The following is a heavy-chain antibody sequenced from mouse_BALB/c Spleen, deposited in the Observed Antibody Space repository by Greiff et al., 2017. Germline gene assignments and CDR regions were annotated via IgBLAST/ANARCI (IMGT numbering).Heavy chain of an antibody. Sequence: EVKLMESGGDLVKPGGSLKLSCAASGFTFSSYGMSWVRQTPDKRLEWVATISSGGSYTYYPDSVKGRFTISRDNAKNTLYLQMSSLKSEDTAMYYCARRGTTDGYAMDYWGQGTSVTVSS. V-gene: IGHV5-6*02. CDR2: ISSGGSYT. CDR3: ARRGTTDGYAMDY. D-gene: IGHD1-1*01. CDR1: GFTFSSYG. J-gene: IGHJ4*01.